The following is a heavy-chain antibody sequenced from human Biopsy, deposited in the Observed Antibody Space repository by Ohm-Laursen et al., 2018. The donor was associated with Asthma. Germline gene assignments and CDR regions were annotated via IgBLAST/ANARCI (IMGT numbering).Heavy chain of an antibody. V-gene: IGHV4-39*01. CDR1: GGSMTPTSHY. CDR2: ISYGGKT. D-gene: IGHD3-3*01. Sequence: GTLSLTCAVSGGSMTPTSHYWDWIRQAPGKGLEWIGYISYGGKTSYNPSLKNRVTISRDTSKNQFSLRLTSVTAADTAVYFCARRITIFGVVQKDRGVGGGGQGTTVIVSS. J-gene: IGHJ6*02. CDR3: ARRITIFGVVQKDRGVGG.